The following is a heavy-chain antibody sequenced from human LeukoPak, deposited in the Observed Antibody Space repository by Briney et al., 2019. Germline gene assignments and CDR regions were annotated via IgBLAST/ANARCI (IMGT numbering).Heavy chain of an antibody. CDR1: GFSFNNYR. D-gene: IGHD1-14*01. CDR3: ASDKITGASTNDY. Sequence: PGGSLRLSCAASGFSFNNYRMSWGCQAPGMGLEWVAIINQDGSERYYVDSVKGRFTVSRDSAKNSLYLQMNSVGVEDTPGYYCASDKITGASTNDYWGQGTLVTVSS. J-gene: IGHJ4*02. CDR2: INQDGSER. V-gene: IGHV3-7*01.